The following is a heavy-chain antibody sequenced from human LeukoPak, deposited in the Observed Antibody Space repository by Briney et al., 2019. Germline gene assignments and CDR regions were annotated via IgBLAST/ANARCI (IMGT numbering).Heavy chain of an antibody. Sequence: GRSLRLSCAASGVTFSSYATHWVRQAPGTGLEWVAVISYDGNNKYYADSVKGRLTISRDNSKNTLYLQMHSLRAEDTAVYYCARDACSSTSCALKYFDYWGQGTLVTVSS. CDR2: ISYDGNNK. CDR1: GVTFSSYA. CDR3: ARDACSSTSCALKYFDY. J-gene: IGHJ4*02. D-gene: IGHD2-2*01. V-gene: IGHV3-30*04.